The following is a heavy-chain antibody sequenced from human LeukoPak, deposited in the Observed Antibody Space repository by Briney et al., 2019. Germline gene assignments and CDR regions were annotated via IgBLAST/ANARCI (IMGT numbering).Heavy chain of an antibody. CDR3: ARDDYGDQRLGY. CDR2: INPNSGGT. V-gene: IGHV1-2*02. CDR1: GYTFTGYY. Sequence: ASVKVSCKASGYTFTGYYMHWVRQAPGQGLEWMGWINPNSGGTNYAQKFQGRITMTRDTSISTAYMELSRLRSDDTAVYHCARDDYGDQRLGYWGQGTLVTVSS. D-gene: IGHD4-17*01. J-gene: IGHJ4*02.